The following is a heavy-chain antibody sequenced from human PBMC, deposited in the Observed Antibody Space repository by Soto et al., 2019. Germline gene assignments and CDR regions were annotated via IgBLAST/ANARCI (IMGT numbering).Heavy chain of an antibody. CDR1: GGSFSGYY. Sequence: SETLSLTCAVYGGSFSGYYWSWIRQPPGKGLEWIGEINHSGSTNYNPSLKSRVTISVDTSKNQFSLKLSSVTAADTAVYYCARVFIAVAGMDYFDYWGQGTLVTVSS. J-gene: IGHJ4*02. CDR3: ARVFIAVAGMDYFDY. CDR2: INHSGST. D-gene: IGHD6-19*01. V-gene: IGHV4-34*01.